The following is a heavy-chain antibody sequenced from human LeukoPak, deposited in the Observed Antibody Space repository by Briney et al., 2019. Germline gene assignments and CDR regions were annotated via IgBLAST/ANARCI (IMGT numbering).Heavy chain of an antibody. Sequence: SETLSLTCAVSGYSISSGYYWGWIRQPPGKGLEWIGSIYHSGSTYYNPSLKSRVTISVDTSKNQFSLKLSSVTAADTAVYYCARGHWSGGSCYSDAFDIWGQGTMVTVSS. V-gene: IGHV4-38-2*01. J-gene: IGHJ3*02. CDR2: IYHSGST. D-gene: IGHD2-15*01. CDR1: GYSISSGYY. CDR3: ARGHWSGGSCYSDAFDI.